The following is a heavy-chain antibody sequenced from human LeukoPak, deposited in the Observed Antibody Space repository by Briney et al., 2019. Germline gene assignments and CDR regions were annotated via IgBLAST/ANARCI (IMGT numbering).Heavy chain of an antibody. Sequence: GGSLRLSCAVSGFTFSSDWMIWVRQAPGKGLEWVANINPDGSEKNYVDSVRGRFTISRDNAKNSLDLQMSSLRVEDTAVYYCTRKGSQWDFLVDYWGQGTRVAVSP. D-gene: IGHD2/OR15-2a*01. CDR2: INPDGSEK. CDR3: TRKGSQWDFLVDY. CDR1: GFTFSSDW. V-gene: IGHV3-7*01. J-gene: IGHJ4*02.